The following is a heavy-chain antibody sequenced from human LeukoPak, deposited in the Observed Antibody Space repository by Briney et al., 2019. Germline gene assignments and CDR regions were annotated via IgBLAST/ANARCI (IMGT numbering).Heavy chain of an antibody. J-gene: IGHJ3*02. V-gene: IGHV4-59*01. Sequence: SETLSHTCTVSGGSISSYYWSWIRQPPGKGLEWIGYIYYSGSTNYNPSLKSRVTISVDTSKNQFSLKLSSVTAADTAVYYCARARELRDSDAFDIWGQGTMVTVSS. CDR1: GGSISSYY. CDR2: IYYSGST. D-gene: IGHD1-26*01. CDR3: ARARELRDSDAFDI.